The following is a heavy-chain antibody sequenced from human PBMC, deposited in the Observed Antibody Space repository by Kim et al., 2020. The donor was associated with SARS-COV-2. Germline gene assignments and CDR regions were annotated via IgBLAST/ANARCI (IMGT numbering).Heavy chain of an antibody. V-gene: IGHV4-61*02. CDR1: GGSISSGSYY. CDR2: IYTSGST. J-gene: IGHJ4*02. Sequence: SETLSLTCTVSGGSISSGSYYWSWIRQPAGKGLEWIGRIYTSGSTNYNPSLKSRVTISVDTSKNQFSLKLSSVTAADTAVYYCARSGGRGYRNFDYWGQGTLVTVSS. D-gene: IGHD5-18*01. CDR3: ARSGGRGYRNFDY.